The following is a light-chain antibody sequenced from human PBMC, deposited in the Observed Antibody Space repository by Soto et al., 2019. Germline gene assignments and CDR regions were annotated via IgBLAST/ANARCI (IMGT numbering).Light chain of an antibody. V-gene: IGLV2-14*03. Sequence: QSALTQPASVSGSPGQSITISCTGTSSDVGAYNYVSWYRQHPGKAPKLMIYEVSNRPSGVSNRFSGSKSANTASLTISGLQAGDEADYYCSSYTSSSTWLFGGGTKLTVL. J-gene: IGLJ3*02. CDR2: EVS. CDR1: SSDVGAYNY. CDR3: SSYTSSSTWL.